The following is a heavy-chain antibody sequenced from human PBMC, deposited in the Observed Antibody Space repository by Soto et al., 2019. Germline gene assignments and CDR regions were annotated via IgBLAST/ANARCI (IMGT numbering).Heavy chain of an antibody. CDR3: ARVKATLYRHYYFDY. Sequence: SETLSLTCTVSGGSISSGDYYWSWIRQPPGKGLEWIGYIYYSGSTYYNPSLKSRVTISVDTSKNQFSLKLSSVTAADTAVYYCARVKATLYRHYYFDYWGQGTPVTVSS. D-gene: IGHD5-12*01. V-gene: IGHV4-30-4*01. J-gene: IGHJ4*02. CDR2: IYYSGST. CDR1: GGSISSGDYY.